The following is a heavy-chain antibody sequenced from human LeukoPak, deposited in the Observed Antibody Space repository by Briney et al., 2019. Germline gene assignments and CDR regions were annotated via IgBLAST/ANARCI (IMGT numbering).Heavy chain of an antibody. Sequence: GGSLSLSRAASGFTFSSYGMTWVGQAPGKGLEGVAFTQYDGSYKHYADSVKGRFTVSRDNSKNTLYLQMNSLRAEDTAVYYCAKYRSYYGSGIDYWGQGTLVTVSS. CDR3: AKYRSYYGSGIDY. V-gene: IGHV3-30*02. J-gene: IGHJ4*02. D-gene: IGHD3-10*01. CDR1: GFTFSSYG. CDR2: TQYDGSYK.